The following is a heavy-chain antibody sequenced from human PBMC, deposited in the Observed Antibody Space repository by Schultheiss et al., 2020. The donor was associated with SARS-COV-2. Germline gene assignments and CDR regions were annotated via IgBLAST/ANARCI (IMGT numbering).Heavy chain of an antibody. Sequence: SETLSLTCTVSGGSISSYYWSWIRQPPGKGLEWIGYIYYSGSTNYNPSLKSRVTISVDTSKNQFSLKLSSVTAADTAVYYCARYPIFGVVITSTYYYYGMDVWGQGTTVTVSS. CDR2: IYYSGST. V-gene: IGHV4-59*12. CDR1: GGSISSYY. CDR3: ARYPIFGVVITSTYYYYGMDV. D-gene: IGHD3-3*01. J-gene: IGHJ6*02.